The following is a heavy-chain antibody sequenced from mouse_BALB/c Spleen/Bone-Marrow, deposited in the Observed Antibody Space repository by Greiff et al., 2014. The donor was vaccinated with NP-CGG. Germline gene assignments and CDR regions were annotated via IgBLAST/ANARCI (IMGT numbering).Heavy chain of an antibody. V-gene: IGHV1-39*01. D-gene: IGHD1-1*01. CDR3: AKKDHGSSSFDY. CDR1: GYSFTDSN. Sequence: EVQLQQSGPELEKPGASVKISCKASGYSFTDSNMNWVKQSNGKNLEWIGNIYPYYGGTSYSQKFKGKATLTVDKSSSTAYMQLRSLSAEDSAVYYGAKKDHGSSSFDYWGQGTPLTVSS. CDR2: IYPYYGGT. J-gene: IGHJ2*01.